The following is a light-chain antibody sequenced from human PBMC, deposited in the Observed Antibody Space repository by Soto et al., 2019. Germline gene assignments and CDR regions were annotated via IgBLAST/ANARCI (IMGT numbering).Light chain of an antibody. Sequence: DIQLTQSPSFLSASVGDRVTVTCRSSQDISSYLAWYQQKPGKAPKILIYGASTLQSGVPPRFGGSGSGTAFTLTISSLQPEDSATYYCQQSYSTSSYTFGQGTKLDI. CDR1: QDISSY. J-gene: IGKJ2*01. CDR3: QQSYSTSSYT. CDR2: GAS. V-gene: IGKV1-9*01.